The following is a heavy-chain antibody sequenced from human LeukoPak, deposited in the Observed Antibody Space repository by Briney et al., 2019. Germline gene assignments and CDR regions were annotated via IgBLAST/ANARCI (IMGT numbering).Heavy chain of an antibody. CDR2: ISAYNGNT. J-gene: IGHJ6*03. Sequence: GASVKVSCKASGYTFTSYGISWVRQAPGQGLEWMGWISAYNGNTNYAQKFQGRVTMTRDTSISTAYMELSRLRSDDTAVYYCARVPRIAVAGTNYYYYYMDVWGKGTTVTVSS. CDR1: GYTFTSYG. CDR3: ARVPRIAVAGTNYYYYYMDV. V-gene: IGHV1-18*01. D-gene: IGHD6-19*01.